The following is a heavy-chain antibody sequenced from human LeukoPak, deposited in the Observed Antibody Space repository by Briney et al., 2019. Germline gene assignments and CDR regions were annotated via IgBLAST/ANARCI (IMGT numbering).Heavy chain of an antibody. Sequence: HPGGSLRLSCAASGFTFSSYSMNWVRQAPGKGLEWVSYISSSSSTIYYADSVKGRFTISRDNAKNSLYLQMSSLRAEDTAVYYCARRPDYFDTSRYYYGMDVWGQGTAVTVSS. V-gene: IGHV3-48*04. D-gene: IGHD3-22*01. CDR3: ARRPDYFDTSRYYYGMDV. CDR2: ISSSSSTI. J-gene: IGHJ6*02. CDR1: GFTFSSYS.